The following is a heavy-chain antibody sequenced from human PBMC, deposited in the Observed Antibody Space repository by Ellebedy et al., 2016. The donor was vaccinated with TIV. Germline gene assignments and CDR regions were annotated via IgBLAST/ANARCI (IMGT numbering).Heavy chain of an antibody. J-gene: IGHJ4*02. CDR2: VNQSGRT. CDR1: GGSFSGYY. D-gene: IGHD6-19*01. Sequence: SETLSLTCAVYGGSFSGYYWSWVRQPPGKGLKWIGEVNQSGRTNYHPSLKSRVTISVDTSKNQFSLRLSSVTAADTAVYYCAEGRSGWYYFDYWGQGTLVTVSS. CDR3: AEGRSGWYYFDY. V-gene: IGHV4-34*01.